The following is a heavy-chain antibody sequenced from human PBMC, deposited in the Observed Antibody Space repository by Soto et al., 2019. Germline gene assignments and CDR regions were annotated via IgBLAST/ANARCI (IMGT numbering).Heavy chain of an antibody. CDR1: GFTFSIFS. J-gene: IGHJ3*01. Sequence: EVQLVESGGGLVQPGGSLRLSCAASGFTFSIFSMSWVRQAPGKGLEWMSYVNAAANDIYYTDSVRGRFTISRDNAKNSQHLQMNSLRDDDTPDYYCVRDRKWEQWLGPHDAFELWGQGTMVTVSS. CDR3: VRDRKWEQWLGPHDAFEL. V-gene: IGHV3-48*02. D-gene: IGHD6-19*01. CDR2: VNAAANDI.